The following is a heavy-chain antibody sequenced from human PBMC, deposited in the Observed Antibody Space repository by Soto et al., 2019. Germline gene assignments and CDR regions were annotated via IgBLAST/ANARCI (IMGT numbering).Heavy chain of an antibody. Sequence: AASVKVSCKASGGTFSSYAISWVRQAPGQGLEWMGGIIPIFGTANYAQKFQGRVTITADESTSTAYMELSSLRSEDTAVYYCARERAKTYYYYYGMDVWGQGTTVTVSS. CDR2: IIPIFGTA. D-gene: IGHD5-12*01. CDR3: ARERAKTYYYYYGMDV. J-gene: IGHJ6*02. V-gene: IGHV1-69*13. CDR1: GGTFSSYA.